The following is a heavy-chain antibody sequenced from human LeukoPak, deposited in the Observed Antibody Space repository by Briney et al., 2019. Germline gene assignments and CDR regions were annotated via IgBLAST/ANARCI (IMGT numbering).Heavy chain of an antibody. V-gene: IGHV3-43*01. CDR2: ISREGGST. CDR1: GGTFDSNT. D-gene: IGHD3-10*01. J-gene: IGHJ6*03. Sequence: WESLTLSCTASGGTFDSNTRHCCLHPPREGRLGCFRISREGGSTNYADSVKGRFTISVDNSKNPLSLPLTSLSTEDTALYYCAKAGGRGYYGFSYMDVWGKGTTVTISS. CDR3: AKAGGRGYYGFSYMDV.